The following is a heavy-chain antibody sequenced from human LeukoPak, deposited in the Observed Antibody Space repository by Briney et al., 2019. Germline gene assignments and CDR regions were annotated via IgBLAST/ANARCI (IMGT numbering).Heavy chain of an antibody. J-gene: IGHJ4*02. CDR3: AGGSGSYYHPLSDY. D-gene: IGHD3-10*01. CDR1: GGSFSGCY. CDR2: INHSGST. Sequence: PSETLSLTCAVYGGSFSGCYWSWIRQPPGKGREWIGEINHSGSTNYNPSVKSRVTISVDTSKNQFSLKLSSGTAADTAVYYCAGGSGSYYHPLSDYWGQGTLVTVSS. V-gene: IGHV4-34*01.